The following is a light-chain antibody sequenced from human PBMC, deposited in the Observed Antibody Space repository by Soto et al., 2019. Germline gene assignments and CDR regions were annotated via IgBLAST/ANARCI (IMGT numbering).Light chain of an antibody. CDR2: EVT. Sequence: QSALTQPASVSGSPGQSIAISCTGTSSDVGIYNYVSWYQQHPGKVPKLIIYEVTNRPSGVSNRFSGSKSGNTASLTISGLQAEDEADYYCNSYTSSTTLVFGGGTKLTVL. J-gene: IGLJ2*01. CDR1: SSDVGIYNY. V-gene: IGLV2-14*01. CDR3: NSYTSSTTLV.